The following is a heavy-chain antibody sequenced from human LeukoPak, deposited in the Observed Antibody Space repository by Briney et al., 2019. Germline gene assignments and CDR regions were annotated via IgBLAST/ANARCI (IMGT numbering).Heavy chain of an antibody. CDR3: ARVVKRYIDY. CDR2: MNPNSGNT. D-gene: IGHD1-14*01. Sequence: ASVKVSCKASGYTFTSYDINWVRQAAGQGLEWMGWMNPNSGNTGYAQKFQGRVTITRSTSISTAYMELSSLRSEDTAVYYCARVVKRYIDYWGQGTLVTVSS. V-gene: IGHV1-8*01. CDR1: GYTFTSYD. J-gene: IGHJ4*02.